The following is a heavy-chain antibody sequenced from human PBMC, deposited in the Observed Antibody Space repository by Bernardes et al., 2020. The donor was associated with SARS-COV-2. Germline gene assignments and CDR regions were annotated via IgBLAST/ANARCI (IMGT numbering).Heavy chain of an antibody. CDR1: GFPLSDFC. D-gene: IGHD7-27*01. V-gene: IGHV3-23*01. Sequence: GGSLRVSRVASGFPLSDFCMAWVPQAPGKGLGGVSTLNTDGENTHYADSVKGRFTISRDNSKNMLYLQMNSLRAEDTAVYYCANDAGVDVFFDYWGQGTLVTVSS. J-gene: IGHJ4*02. CDR3: ANDAGVDVFFDY. CDR2: LNTDGENT.